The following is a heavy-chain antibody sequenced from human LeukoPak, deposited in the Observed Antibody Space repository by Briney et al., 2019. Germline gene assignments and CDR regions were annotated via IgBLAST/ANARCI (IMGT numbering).Heavy chain of an antibody. V-gene: IGHV1-69*04. CDR1: GGTFSSYA. Sequence: SVKVSCKASGGTFSSYAISWVRQAPGQGLEWMGRIIPIFGIANYAQKFQGRVTITADKSTSTAYMELSSLRSEDTAVYYCAGLYYYDSSGYSSWFDPWGQGTLVTVSP. J-gene: IGHJ5*02. CDR2: IIPIFGIA. D-gene: IGHD3-22*01. CDR3: AGLYYYDSSGYSSWFDP.